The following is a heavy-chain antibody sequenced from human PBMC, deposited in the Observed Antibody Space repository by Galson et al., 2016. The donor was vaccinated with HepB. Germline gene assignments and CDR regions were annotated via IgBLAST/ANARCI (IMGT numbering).Heavy chain of an antibody. CDR3: AREKGGSTMASHWFDP. V-gene: IGHV3-21*06. J-gene: IGHJ5*02. CDR2: IISIGHYI. CDR1: GFIFGTQS. D-gene: IGHD4/OR15-4a*01. Sequence: SLRLSCAASGFIFGTQSMNWAPQAPGKGREWFASIISIGHYIHYSDSLEGRFTISRDNAKNSRFLERNSLRPEETAVYFCAREKGGSTMASHWFDPWGLGTLVTVSS.